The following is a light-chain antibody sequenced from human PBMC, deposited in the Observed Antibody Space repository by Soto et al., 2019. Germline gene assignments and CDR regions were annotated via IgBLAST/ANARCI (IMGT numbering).Light chain of an antibody. CDR2: DVN. CDR3: SSYAPSDVV. CDR1: PSDVGGSNS. J-gene: IGLJ2*01. Sequence: QSALTQPPSASGFPGQSVTISCTGTPSDVGGSNSVSWYQQHPGKAPNLMIYDVNKRPSGVPDRFSGSKSGNTASLTVSGLQAADEAYYFCSSYAPSDVVFGGGTKLTVL. V-gene: IGLV2-8*01.